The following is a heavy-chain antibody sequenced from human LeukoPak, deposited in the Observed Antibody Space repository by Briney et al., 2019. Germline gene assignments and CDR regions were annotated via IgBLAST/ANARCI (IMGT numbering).Heavy chain of an antibody. V-gene: IGHV3-30-3*01. CDR2: ISYDGNNK. CDR3: AKGRQY. J-gene: IGHJ4*02. Sequence: GGSLRLSCAASGFTFSSYAMHWVRQAPGKGLEWVTFISYDGNNKYYADSVKGRFTISRDNSKNTLYLQMNSLRAEDTAVYYCAKGRQYWGQGTLVTVSS. CDR1: GFTFSSYA.